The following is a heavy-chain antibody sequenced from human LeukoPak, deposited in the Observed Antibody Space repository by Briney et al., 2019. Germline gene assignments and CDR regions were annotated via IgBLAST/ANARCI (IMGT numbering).Heavy chain of an antibody. CDR2: INQGGSDK. V-gene: IGHV3-7*01. CDR3: TGFQH. J-gene: IGHJ1*01. D-gene: IGHD1-14*01. Sequence: GGSLRLSCTVSGFTFSSYWMSWVRQAPGKGLEWVANINQGGSDKSYVDSVKGRFTVSRDNAKKSLYLQMNSLRAEDTAVYYCTGFQHWGQGTLVTVPS. CDR1: GFTFSSYW.